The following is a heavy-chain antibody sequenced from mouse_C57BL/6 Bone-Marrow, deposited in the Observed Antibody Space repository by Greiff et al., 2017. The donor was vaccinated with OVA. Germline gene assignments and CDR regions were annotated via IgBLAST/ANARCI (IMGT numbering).Heavy chain of an antibody. J-gene: IGHJ4*01. CDR1: GYTFTSYW. V-gene: IGHV1-55*01. D-gene: IGHD1-1*01. CDR2: IYPGSGST. CDR3: AIRTTVVATRAMDY. Sequence: QVQLQQPGAELVKPGASVKMSCKASGYTFTSYWITWVKQRPGQGLEWIGDIYPGSGSTKYNEKFKSKATLTVDTSSSTAYIQLSSLTSEDSAVYYCAIRTTVVATRAMDYWGQGTSVTVSS.